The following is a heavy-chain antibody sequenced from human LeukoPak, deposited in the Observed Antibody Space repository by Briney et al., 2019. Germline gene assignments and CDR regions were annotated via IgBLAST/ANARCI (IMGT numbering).Heavy chain of an antibody. D-gene: IGHD6-13*01. Sequence: ASVKVSCKASGYTFTGYFIHWVRQAPGQGLEWMGWINPNNGGTNYAQKFQGRVTMTRDTSTSTVYMELSSLRSEDTAVYYCARDRLIAAAGILYYFDYWGQGTLVTVSS. J-gene: IGHJ4*02. V-gene: IGHV1-2*02. CDR3: ARDRLIAAAGILYYFDY. CDR2: INPNNGGT. CDR1: GYTFTGYF.